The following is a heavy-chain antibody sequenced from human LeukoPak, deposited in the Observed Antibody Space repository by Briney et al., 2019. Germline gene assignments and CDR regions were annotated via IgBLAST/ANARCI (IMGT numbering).Heavy chain of an antibody. J-gene: IGHJ4*02. CDR2: INPNSGGT. CDR3: ARLILTGVSDY. CDR1: RFTLTGYY. Sequence: ASVKRSCKASRFTLTGYYMHWVRQAPGQGLEWIRWINPNSGGTNYAQKFPGRVTMTRDKSISTAYMELSRLRSDDTAVYYGARLILTGVSDYWGQGTLVTVSS. V-gene: IGHV1-2*02. D-gene: IGHD3-9*01.